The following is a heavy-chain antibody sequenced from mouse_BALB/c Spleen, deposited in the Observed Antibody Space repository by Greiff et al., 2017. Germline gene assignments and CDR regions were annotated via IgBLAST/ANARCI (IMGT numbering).Heavy chain of an antibody. CDR2: ISSGSSTI. CDR1: GFTFSSFG. D-gene: IGHD2-3*01. J-gene: IGHJ4*01. V-gene: IGHV5-17*02. CDR3: ARGDGYTGYAMDY. Sequence: DVMLVESGGGLVQPGGSRKLSCAASGFTFSSFGMHWVRQAPEKGLEWVAYISSGSSTIYYADTVKGRFTISRDNPKNTLFLQMTSLRSEDTAMYYCARGDGYTGYAMDYWGQGTSVTVSS.